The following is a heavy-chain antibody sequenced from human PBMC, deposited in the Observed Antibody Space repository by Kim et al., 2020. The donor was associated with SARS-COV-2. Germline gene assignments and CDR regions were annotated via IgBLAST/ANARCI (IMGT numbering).Heavy chain of an antibody. V-gene: IGHV3-23*01. CDR2: ISGSGGST. CDR1: GFTFSSFA. J-gene: IGHJ3*01. CDR3: AKDFYSDNRGAGAVDL. Sequence: GGSLRLSCAASGFTFSSFAMNWVRQAPGKGLEWVSGISGSGGSTYYADSVKGRFTFSRDNSKNTLYLQMNSLRAEDTAVYYCAKDFYSDNRGAGAVDLWGQGTMV. D-gene: IGHD2-15*01.